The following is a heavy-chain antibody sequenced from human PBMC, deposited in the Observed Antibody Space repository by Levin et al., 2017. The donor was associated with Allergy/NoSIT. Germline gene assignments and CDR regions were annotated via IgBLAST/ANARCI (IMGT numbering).Heavy chain of an antibody. CDR3: AKDEAAAGHAFDI. CDR1: GFNFRSYA. J-gene: IGHJ3*02. D-gene: IGHD6-13*01. CDR2: FSTNGDTT. V-gene: IGHV3-23*01. Sequence: LSLTCAASGFNFRSYAMSWVRQAPGKGLEWVSAFSTNGDTTLYADSVKGRFTISRDNSKNTLYLQMSSLRAEDTAVYYCAKDEAAAGHAFDIWGQGTMVTVSS.